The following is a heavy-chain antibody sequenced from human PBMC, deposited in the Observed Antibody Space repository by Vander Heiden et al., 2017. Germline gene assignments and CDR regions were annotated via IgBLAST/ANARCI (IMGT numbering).Heavy chain of an antibody. CDR2: IKSKSDGGTA. D-gene: IGHD4-17*01. Sequence: EMHLVESGGGFVIPGGPLRLSCAAPGFSFRKAWMSWVRQAQGKGLEWVGRIKSKSDGGTADYAAPVKGRFTISRDDSKTTLYLQMNSLKTEDTAVYYCSTAHGDLYWGQGSLVTVSS. CDR1: GFSFRKAW. V-gene: IGHV3-15*07. J-gene: IGHJ4*02. CDR3: STAHGDLY.